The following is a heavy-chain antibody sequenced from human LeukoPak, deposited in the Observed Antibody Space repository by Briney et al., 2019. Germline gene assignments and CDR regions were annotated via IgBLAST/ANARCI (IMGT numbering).Heavy chain of an antibody. CDR2: IYPGDSDT. CDR1: GYSFSSYW. Sequence: GEPLKISCEGFGYSFSSYWIAWVRQMSGKGLEWVGNIYPGDSDTVYSPSFQGQVTISADKSINTAYLQWGSVKASDTAMYYCARLGCTSAACFRPPQYYYYYMDVWGKGTTVSVSS. J-gene: IGHJ6*03. V-gene: IGHV5-51*01. CDR3: ARLGCTSAACFRPPQYYYYYMDV. D-gene: IGHD2-2*01.